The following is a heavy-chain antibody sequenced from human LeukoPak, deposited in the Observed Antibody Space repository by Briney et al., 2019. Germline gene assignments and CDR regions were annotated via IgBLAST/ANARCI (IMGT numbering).Heavy chain of an antibody. D-gene: IGHD6-13*01. Sequence: GGSLRLSCAGSGFSFSSYDMSWVRQAPGKGLEWVSGITGSGGSTYYADSVKGRFTISRDNSQNTLYLQMNSLRAEDTAVYYCAKDPRRYSRTGGYFDYWGQGTLVTVSS. V-gene: IGHV3-23*01. CDR2: ITGSGGST. CDR3: AKDPRRYSRTGGYFDY. CDR1: GFSFSSYD. J-gene: IGHJ4*02.